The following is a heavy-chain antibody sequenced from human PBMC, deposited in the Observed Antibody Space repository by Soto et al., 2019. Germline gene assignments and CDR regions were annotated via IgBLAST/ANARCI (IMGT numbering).Heavy chain of an antibody. D-gene: IGHD3-16*02. CDR3: AKAPVLSRITFGGVIVFWFDP. CDR1: GFTFSSYA. J-gene: IGHJ5*02. V-gene: IGHV3-23*01. Sequence: PGGSLRLSCAASGFTFSSYAMSWVRQAPWKGLEWVSAISGSGGSTYYADSVKGRFTISRDNSKNTLYLQMNSLRAEDTAVYYCAKAPVLSRITFGGVIVFWFDPWGQGTLVTVSS. CDR2: ISGSGGST.